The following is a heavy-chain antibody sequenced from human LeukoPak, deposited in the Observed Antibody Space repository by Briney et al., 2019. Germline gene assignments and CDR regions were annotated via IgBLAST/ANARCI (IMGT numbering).Heavy chain of an antibody. Sequence: TGGSLRLSCAASGFTFSSYAMSWVRQAPGKGLEWVSAISGSGGSTYYADSVKGRFTISRDNSKNTLYLQMNSLRAEDTAVYYCAKLLEGGAAASFDYWAREPWSPSPQ. CDR1: GFTFSSYA. D-gene: IGHD6-13*01. CDR3: AKLLEGGAAASFDY. CDR2: ISGSGGST. J-gene: IGHJ4*02. V-gene: IGHV3-23*01.